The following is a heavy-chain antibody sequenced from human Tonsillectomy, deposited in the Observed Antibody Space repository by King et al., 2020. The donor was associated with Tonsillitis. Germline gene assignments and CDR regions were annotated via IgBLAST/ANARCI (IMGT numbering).Heavy chain of an antibody. CDR3: ARDRNFYYYGMDV. Sequence: VQLVESGGGLIQPGGSLRLSCAASGFTVSSNYMSWARQAPGKGLEWVSVIYSGGSTYYADSVKGRFTISRDNSKNTLYLQMNSLRAEDTAVYYCARDRNFYYYGMDVWGQGTTVTVSS. CDR2: IYSGGST. D-gene: IGHD1-14*01. V-gene: IGHV3-53*01. CDR1: GFTVSSNY. J-gene: IGHJ6*02.